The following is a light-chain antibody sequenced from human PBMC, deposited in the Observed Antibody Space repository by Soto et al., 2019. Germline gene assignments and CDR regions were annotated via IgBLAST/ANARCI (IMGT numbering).Light chain of an antibody. CDR1: SSDLAIYNY. CDR2: QVT. Sequence: QSALTQPASVSGSPGQSITISCTGTSSDLAIYNYVSWYQQQPGKAPKLMIYQVTNRPSGVSNRFSGSRSGNTDSLTISGLQAEDEADYYCSSYTDSSNYVFGTGTKLTVL. CDR3: SSYTDSSNYV. J-gene: IGLJ1*01. V-gene: IGLV2-14*01.